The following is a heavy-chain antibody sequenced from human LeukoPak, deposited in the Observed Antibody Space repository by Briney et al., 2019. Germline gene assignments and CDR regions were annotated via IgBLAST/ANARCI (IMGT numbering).Heavy chain of an antibody. CDR1: GYSFTSYW. CDR3: ARRYDSSGYCLDY. V-gene: IGHV5-51*01. D-gene: IGHD3-22*01. CDR2: IYPGDSDT. J-gene: IGHJ4*02. Sequence: GESLKISCKGSGYSFTSYWIGWVRQMPGKGLEWMGIIYPGDSDTRYSPSFQGQVTISADKSISPAYLQWSSLKASDTAMYYCARRYDSSGYCLDYWGQGTLVTVSS.